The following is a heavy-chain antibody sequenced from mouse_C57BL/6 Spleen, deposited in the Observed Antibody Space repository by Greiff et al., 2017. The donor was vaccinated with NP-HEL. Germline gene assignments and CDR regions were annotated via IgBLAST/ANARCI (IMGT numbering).Heavy chain of an antibody. CDR3: ARAYDYAMDY. V-gene: IGHV1-26*01. Sequence: VQLQQSGPELVKPGASVKISCKASGYTFTDYYMNWVKQSHGKILEWIGDINPNNGGTSYNQKFKGKATLTVDKSSSTAYMELRSLTSEDSAVYYCARAYDYAMDYWGQGTSVTVSS. J-gene: IGHJ4*01. CDR1: GYTFTDYY. CDR2: INPNNGGT. D-gene: IGHD2-4*01.